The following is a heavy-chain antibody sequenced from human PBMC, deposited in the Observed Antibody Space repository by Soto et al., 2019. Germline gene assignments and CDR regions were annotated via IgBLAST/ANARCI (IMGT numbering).Heavy chain of an antibody. J-gene: IGHJ4*02. D-gene: IGHD3-10*01. V-gene: IGHV1-46*01. CDR1: GYTFTTFY. CDR2: IHPGGGQT. CDR3: ARDGHKFDFDY. Sequence: QVQLLQSGPEVKKPGASAKVSCKTSGYTFTTFYVHWVRQAPGQGLEWMGRIHPGGGQTIYSQKFQDRVAVSRDTSTNTVYMELSNLRSDDTTIYYCARDGHKFDFDYWGQGTLVTVSS.